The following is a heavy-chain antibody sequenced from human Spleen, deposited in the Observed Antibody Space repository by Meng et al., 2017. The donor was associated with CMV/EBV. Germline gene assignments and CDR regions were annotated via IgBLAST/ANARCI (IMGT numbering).Heavy chain of an antibody. CDR3: AKLVVY. CDR2: NNRRGSTR. D-gene: IGHD3-3*02. V-gene: IGHV3-74*01. Sequence: GGSLRLSCAAAGFTVNSYWMHCVRQAPGKGLVGVSRNNRRGSTRTYADSVKGRFTISRDNSKNTLYLQMNSLRAEDTAVYYCAKLVVYWGQGTLVTVSS. CDR1: GFTVNSYW. J-gene: IGHJ4*02.